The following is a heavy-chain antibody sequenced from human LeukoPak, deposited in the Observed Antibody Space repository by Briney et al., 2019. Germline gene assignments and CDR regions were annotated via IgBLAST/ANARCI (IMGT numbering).Heavy chain of an antibody. CDR2: ISSSGSI. J-gene: IGHJ3*02. D-gene: IGHD3-22*01. V-gene: IGHV3-11*04. Sequence: KPGGSLRLSCAASGFTFSDNYMSWIRQAPGKGLEWVSYISSSGSIYYADSVKGRFTISRDNAKNSRYLQMNSLRAEDTAVYYCARDWRDSSGKFPNDAFDIWGQGTMVTVSS. CDR1: GFTFSDNY. CDR3: ARDWRDSSGKFPNDAFDI.